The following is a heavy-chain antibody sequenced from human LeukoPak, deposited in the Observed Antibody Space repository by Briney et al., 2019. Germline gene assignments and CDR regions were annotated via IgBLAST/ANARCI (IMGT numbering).Heavy chain of an antibody. CDR1: GFTFSSYA. CDR3: ARLTHSSSGLDY. J-gene: IGHJ4*02. CDR2: ISGSGSST. Sequence: GGSLRLSCAASGFTFSSYAMSWVRQTPGKGLEWVSGISGSGSSTYYADSVKGRFTISRDKSKNTLYLQMNSLRAEDTAIYYCARLTHSSSGLDYWGQGTLVTVSS. V-gene: IGHV3-23*01. D-gene: IGHD6-13*01.